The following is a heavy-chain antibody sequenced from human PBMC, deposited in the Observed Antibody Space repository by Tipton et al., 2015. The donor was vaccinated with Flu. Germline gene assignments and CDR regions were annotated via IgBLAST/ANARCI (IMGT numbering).Heavy chain of an antibody. J-gene: IGHJ4*02. CDR2: IYTSGST. CDR3: ARDGYSGYDFGYYFDS. D-gene: IGHD5-12*01. CDR1: GGSISSGSYY. Sequence: TLSLTCTVSGGSISSGSYYWSWIRQPAGKGLEWIGRIYTSGSTNYNPSLKSRVTMSVDTSKNQFSLKLDSMTAADTAVYFCARDGYSGYDFGYYFDSWGQGTLVTVST. V-gene: IGHV4-61*02.